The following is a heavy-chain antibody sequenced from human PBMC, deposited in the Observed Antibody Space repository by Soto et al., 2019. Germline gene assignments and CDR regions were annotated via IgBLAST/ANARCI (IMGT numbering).Heavy chain of an antibody. V-gene: IGHV1-69*18. CDR3: ARGVMTKVPASYYYGMDV. J-gene: IGHJ6*02. CDR1: GGTFSSYA. D-gene: IGHD3-16*01. Sequence: QVQLVQSGAEVKKPGSSVTVSCKASGGTFSSYAISWVRQAPGQGLEWMGRIIPFIGTANYAQKFQGRVTITADESTSTAYMELTSLRSEDTAVYYCARGVMTKVPASYYYGMDVGGQGTTVTVSS. CDR2: IIPFIGTA.